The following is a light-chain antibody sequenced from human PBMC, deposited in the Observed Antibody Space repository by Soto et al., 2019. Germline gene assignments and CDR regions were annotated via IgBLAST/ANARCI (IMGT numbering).Light chain of an antibody. V-gene: IGLV2-14*01. J-gene: IGLJ1*01. CDR3: SSYTSTGTPV. CDR2: EVT. CDR1: STDVGGYNF. Sequence: QSVLTQPASVSGSLGQSITMSCTGTSTDVGGYNFVSWYQQHPDKAPKLLIYEVTNRPSGVSNRFSGSKSGSTASLTISGLQAEDEADYYCSSYTSTGTPVFGTGTKVTVL.